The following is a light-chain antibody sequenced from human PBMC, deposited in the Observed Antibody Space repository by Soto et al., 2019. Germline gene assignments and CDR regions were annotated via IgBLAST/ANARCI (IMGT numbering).Light chain of an antibody. CDR1: QSVSSSY. V-gene: IGKV3-20*01. Sequence: EIVLTQSPGTLSLSPGDTATLSCRASQSVSSSYLAWYQQKPGQAPRLLIYVASIRATGIPDRFSGSGSGTDYTLTINRLEPEDFAVYYFQQYGSSPRTFGQGTKVE. CDR3: QQYGSSPRT. CDR2: VAS. J-gene: IGKJ1*01.